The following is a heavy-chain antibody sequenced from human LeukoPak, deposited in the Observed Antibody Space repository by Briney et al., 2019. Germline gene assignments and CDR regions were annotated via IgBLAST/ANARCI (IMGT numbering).Heavy chain of an antibody. D-gene: IGHD3-16*02. V-gene: IGHV3-23*01. CDR2: ISGTSIST. Sequence: GGSLRLSCAASGFTFSNHAMTWVRQAPGKGLEWVSSISGTSISTFIADSVKGRFTISRDNSKNTLFLQMNSLRAEDTAIYFCALGLSKMIRGPVDYWGQGALVTVSS. CDR3: ALGLSKMIRGPVDY. J-gene: IGHJ4*02. CDR1: GFTFSNHA.